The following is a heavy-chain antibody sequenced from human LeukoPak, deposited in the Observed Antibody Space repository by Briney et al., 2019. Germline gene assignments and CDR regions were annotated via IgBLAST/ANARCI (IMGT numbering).Heavy chain of an antibody. J-gene: IGHJ6*04. CDR1: GGSFSGYY. Sequence: SETLSLTCAVYGGSFSGYYWSWIRQSPGKGLEWIGEINHSGSTNYNPSLKSRVTISVDTSKNQFSLKLSSVTAADTAVYYCAGYFWGGTGTDVWGKGTTVTVSS. CDR3: AGYFWGGTGTDV. CDR2: INHSGST. V-gene: IGHV4-34*01. D-gene: IGHD3-3*01.